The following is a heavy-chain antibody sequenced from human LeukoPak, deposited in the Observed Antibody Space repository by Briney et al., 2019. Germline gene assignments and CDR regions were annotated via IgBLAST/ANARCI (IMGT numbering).Heavy chain of an antibody. D-gene: IGHD2-2*02. V-gene: IGHV3-21*01. CDR2: FSSSSSYI. Sequence: GGSLRLSCAASGFTFSSYSRNWVRQAPGKGLEWVSSFSSSSSYIYYADSVKGRFTISRDNAKNSLYLQMNSLRAEDTAVYYCARSSPHCSSTSCYNDAFDIWGQGTMVTVSS. CDR1: GFTFSSYS. J-gene: IGHJ3*02. CDR3: ARSSPHCSSTSCYNDAFDI.